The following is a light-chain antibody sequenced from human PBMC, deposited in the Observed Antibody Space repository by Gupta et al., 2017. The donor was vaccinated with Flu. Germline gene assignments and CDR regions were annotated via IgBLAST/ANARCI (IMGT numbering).Light chain of an antibody. CDR3: QQDGRSPWT. CDR2: GAS. CDR1: QSVSNNY. V-gene: IGKV3-20*01. Sequence: EIVLTQSPGTLSLSPGERAALSCRASQSVSNNYLAWYQHKPGQAPRLVIYGASSRATGIPDRFSGSGSGTDFTLTISRLEPEDFAVYYCQQDGRSPWTFGQWTKVEIK. J-gene: IGKJ1*01.